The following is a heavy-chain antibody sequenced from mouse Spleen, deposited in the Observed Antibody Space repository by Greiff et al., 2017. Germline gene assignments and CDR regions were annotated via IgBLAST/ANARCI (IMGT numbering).Heavy chain of an antibody. CDR3: ARGYGSSPFAY. CDR1: GYAFSSSW. V-gene: IGHV1-82*01. D-gene: IGHD1-1*01. J-gene: IGHJ3*01. Sequence: VHLVESGPELVKPGASVKISCKASGYAFSSSWMNWVKQRPGQGLEWIGRIYPGDGDTNYNGKFKGKATLTADKSSSTAYMQLSSLTSVDSAVYFCARGYGSSPFAYWGQGTLVTVSA. CDR2: IYPGDGDT.